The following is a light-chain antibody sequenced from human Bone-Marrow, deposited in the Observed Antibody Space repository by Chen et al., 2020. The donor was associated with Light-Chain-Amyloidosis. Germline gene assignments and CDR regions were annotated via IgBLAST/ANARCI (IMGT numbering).Light chain of an antibody. CDR3: QKYRSAPLT. CDR2: AAS. J-gene: IGKJ4*01. CDR1: QDISNF. Sequence: DIQMTQSPSSLSASVGDRVSITCRASQDISNFLAWYQQKPGKVPKLLIYAASTLRSGVPSRFSGSGSGTEFTLTISSLQPDDVASYYCQKYRSAPLTFGGGTKVEIK. V-gene: IGKV1-27*01.